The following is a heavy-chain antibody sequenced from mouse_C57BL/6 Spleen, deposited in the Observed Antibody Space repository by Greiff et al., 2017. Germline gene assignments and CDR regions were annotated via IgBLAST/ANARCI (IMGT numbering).Heavy chain of an antibody. CDR3: ARYPLGYAMDY. D-gene: IGHD3-1*01. CDR2: IRNKANGYTT. CDR1: GFTFTDYY. Sequence: EVKLQESGGGLVQPGGSLSLSCAASGFTFTDYYMSWVRQPPGKALEWLGFIRNKANGYTTEYSASVKGRFTISRDNSQSILYLQMNALRAEDSATYYCARYPLGYAMDYWGQGTSVTVSS. J-gene: IGHJ4*01. V-gene: IGHV7-3*01.